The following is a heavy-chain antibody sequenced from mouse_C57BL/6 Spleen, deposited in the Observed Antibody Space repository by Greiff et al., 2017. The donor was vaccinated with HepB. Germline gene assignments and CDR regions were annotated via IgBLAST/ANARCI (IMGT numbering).Heavy chain of an antibody. Sequence: VQLQQSGAELVRPGASVTLSCKASGYTFTDYEMHWVKQTPVHGLEWIGAIGPETGGTAYNQKFKGKAILTADKSSSTAYMELRSLTSEDSAVYYCTYYGSSYWYFDVWGTGTTVTVSS. CDR3: TYYGSSYWYFDV. J-gene: IGHJ1*03. CDR1: GYTFTDYE. CDR2: IGPETGGT. V-gene: IGHV1-15*01. D-gene: IGHD1-1*01.